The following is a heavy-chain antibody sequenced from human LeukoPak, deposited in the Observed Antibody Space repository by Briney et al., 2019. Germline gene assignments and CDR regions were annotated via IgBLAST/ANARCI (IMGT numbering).Heavy chain of an antibody. J-gene: IGHJ5*02. D-gene: IGHD2/OR15-2a*01. Sequence: GGSLRLSCAASGFTFSNYWMSWVRQAPGKGLEWVANIKQDGSEKYYVDSVKGRFTISRDNAKNSLYLQMNSLRAEDTAVYYCARELVLNWFDPWGQGTLVTVSS. CDR3: ARELVLNWFDP. V-gene: IGHV3-7*01. CDR2: IKQDGSEK. CDR1: GFTFSNYW.